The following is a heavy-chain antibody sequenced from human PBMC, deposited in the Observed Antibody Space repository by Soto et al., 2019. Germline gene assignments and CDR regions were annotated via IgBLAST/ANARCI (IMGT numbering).Heavy chain of an antibody. J-gene: IGHJ3*02. V-gene: IGHV1-3*01. D-gene: IGHD6-19*01. CDR3: ASDFLGSGWYWDSCDI. CDR2: INAGNGNT. Sequence: QVQLVQSGAEVKKPGASVKVSCKASGYTFTSYAMHWVRQAPGQRLEWMGWINAGNGNTKYSQKFQGRITITRDSSGSKAYMELSSLRSEDTAVYYCASDFLGSGWYWDSCDILGQGTMVTVSS. CDR1: GYTFTSYA.